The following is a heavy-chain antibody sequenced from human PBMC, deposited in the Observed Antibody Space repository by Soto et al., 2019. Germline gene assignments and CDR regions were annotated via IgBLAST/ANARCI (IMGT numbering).Heavy chain of an antibody. J-gene: IGHJ3*01. CDR1: GFTFSSYA. Sequence: EVQLLQSGGGLVQPGGSLRLSCAASGFTFSSYAMSWVRQAPGKGLEWVSALSAGGGTTYYADSVKGRFTISRDNSQNTLYLQMNSLRAEDTAVYYCAELPYGSGWGGDALDFWGPGTMVTVSS. D-gene: IGHD6-19*01. CDR2: LSAGGGTT. V-gene: IGHV3-23*01. CDR3: AELPYGSGWGGDALDF.